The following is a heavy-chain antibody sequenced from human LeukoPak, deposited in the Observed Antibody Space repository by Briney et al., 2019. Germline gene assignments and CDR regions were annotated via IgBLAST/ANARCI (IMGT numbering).Heavy chain of an antibody. CDR3: ARDKADYSLFQYYYYGMDV. J-gene: IGHJ6*02. CDR1: GFTFSSYS. Sequence: GRSLRLSCAASGFTFSSYSMNWVRQAPGKGLEWVSYISSSSSTIYYADSVKGRFTISRDNAKNSLYLQMNSLRDEDTAVYYCARDKADYSLFQYYYYGMDVWGQGTTVTVSS. V-gene: IGHV3-48*02. CDR2: ISSSSSTI. D-gene: IGHD4-11*01.